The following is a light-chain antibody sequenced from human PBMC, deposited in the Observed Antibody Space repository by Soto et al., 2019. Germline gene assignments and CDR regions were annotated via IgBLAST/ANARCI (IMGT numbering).Light chain of an antibody. CDR1: SSDVGGYNH. J-gene: IGLJ2*01. CDR2: AVS. V-gene: IGLV2-14*01. CDR3: YSYTSLSTVV. Sequence: QSALTQPASVSGSPGQSITISCTGTSSDVGGYNHVSWYQHSPGKAPKLILFAVSDRPSGVSHRFSGSKSGNTASLTISGIQAEDEADYYCYSYTSLSTVVFGGGTKVTVL.